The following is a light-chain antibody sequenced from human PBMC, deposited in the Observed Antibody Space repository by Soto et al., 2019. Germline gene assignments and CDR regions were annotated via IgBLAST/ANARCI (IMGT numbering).Light chain of an antibody. CDR3: PQDYSYPWT. CDR2: AAS. V-gene: IGKV1-8*01. CDR1: QGISSY. J-gene: IGKJ1*01. Sequence: AIRMTQSPSSLSASTGDRVTLTCRASQGISSYLAWYKQKPGKAPKLLIYAASSLQSGVPSRFRGSASGTDFTLTISSLQPEDFETYYCPQDYSYPWTFGQGTKVDIK.